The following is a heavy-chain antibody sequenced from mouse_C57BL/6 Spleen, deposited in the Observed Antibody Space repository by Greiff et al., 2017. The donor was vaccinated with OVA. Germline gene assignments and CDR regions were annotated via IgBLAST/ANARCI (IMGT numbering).Heavy chain of an antibody. D-gene: IGHD3-2*02. CDR1: GYTFTSYW. CDR2: IDPSDSYT. Sequence: QVQLQQPGAELVMPGASVKLSCKASGYTFTSYWMHWVKQRPGQGLEWIGEIDPSDSYTNYNQKFKGKSTLTVDKSSSTAYMQLSSLTSEDSAVYYCARSMEWGDSSGPSWFAYWGQGTLVTVSA. V-gene: IGHV1-69*01. J-gene: IGHJ3*01. CDR3: ARSMEWGDSSGPSWFAY.